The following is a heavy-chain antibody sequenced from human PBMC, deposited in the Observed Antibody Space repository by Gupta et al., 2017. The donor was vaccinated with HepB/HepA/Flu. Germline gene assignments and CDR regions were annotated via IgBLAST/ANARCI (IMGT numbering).Heavy chain of an antibody. Sequence: QLQLQEPGPGLVKPSETLSLPCTVSGCSISSSSHYWGWIRPPPGKGLEWIGSSHYSGSTYYNPYLKSRVTISVDTSKNKFSLKLTSVTAADTAVYYCAIGWRDSSGWFRMIDYWGQGTLVIVSS. CDR2: SHYSGST. V-gene: IGHV4-39*01. J-gene: IGHJ4*02. CDR1: GCSISSSSHY. CDR3: AIGWRDSSGWFRMIDY. D-gene: IGHD6-19*01.